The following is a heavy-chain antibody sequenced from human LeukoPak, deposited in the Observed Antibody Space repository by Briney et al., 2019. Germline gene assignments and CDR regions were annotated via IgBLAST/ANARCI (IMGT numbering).Heavy chain of an antibody. D-gene: IGHD2-21*02. Sequence: GGSLRLSCAASGFTFSSYGMHWVRQAPSKGLEWVAVIWYDGSNKYYADSVKGRFTISRDNSKNTLYLQMNSLRAEDTAVYYCASGVVTDAFDIWGQGTMVTVSS. J-gene: IGHJ3*02. CDR2: IWYDGSNK. V-gene: IGHV3-33*01. CDR1: GFTFSSYG. CDR3: ASGVVTDAFDI.